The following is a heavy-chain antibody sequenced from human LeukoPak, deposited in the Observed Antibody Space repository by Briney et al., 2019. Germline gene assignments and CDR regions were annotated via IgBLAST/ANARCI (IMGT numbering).Heavy chain of an antibody. CDR1: RFTFGTYS. Sequence: PGGSLRLSCAASRFTFGTYSMNWVRQAPGKGLEWVSYISSSSRTIYYADSVKGRFTISRDNAKNSLYLQMHSLRAEDTAVYYCARDLMGWDLHYFDYWGQGTLVTVSS. V-gene: IGHV3-48*01. D-gene: IGHD1-26*01. J-gene: IGHJ4*02. CDR3: ARDLMGWDLHYFDY. CDR2: ISSSSRTI.